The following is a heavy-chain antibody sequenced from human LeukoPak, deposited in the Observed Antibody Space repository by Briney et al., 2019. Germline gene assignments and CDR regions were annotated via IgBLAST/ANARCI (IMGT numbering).Heavy chain of an antibody. CDR3: ARHPRLLWFGLFDY. D-gene: IGHD3-10*01. CDR1: GGSISSSSYY. CDR2: IYYSGST. V-gene: IGHV4-39*01. J-gene: IGHJ4*02. Sequence: KPSETLSLTCTVSGGSISSSSYYWGWIRQPPGKGLEWIGSIYYSGSTYYNPSLKSRVTISVDTSKNQFSLKLSSVTAADTAAYYCARHPRLLWFGLFDYWGQGTLVTVFS.